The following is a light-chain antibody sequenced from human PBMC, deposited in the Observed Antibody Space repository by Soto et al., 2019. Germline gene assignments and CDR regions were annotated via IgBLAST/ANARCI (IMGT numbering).Light chain of an antibody. Sequence: DVVMTQTPLSLSVAPDQLASISCKSNQRLLHMTGGTFLCWYLQKPGQAPQLLIYEVSTRVSGVPARFSGSGSGTDFTLEISRLETDDVCIYYCKQSTQLPPTFGQGTRLEIK. CDR3: KQSTQLPPT. CDR1: QRLLHMTGGTF. CDR2: EVS. V-gene: IGKV2D-29*01. J-gene: IGKJ5*01.